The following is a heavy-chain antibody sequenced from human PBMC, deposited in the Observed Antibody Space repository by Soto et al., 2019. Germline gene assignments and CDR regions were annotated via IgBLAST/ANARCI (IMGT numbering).Heavy chain of an antibody. CDR2: ISAYNGNT. V-gene: IGHV1-18*01. CDR3: ARDNWNYLPHFDF. J-gene: IGHJ4*02. D-gene: IGHD1-7*01. Sequence: SVKVSCKPSGYTFTSYGISWVRQAPGQGLEWMGWISAYNGNTNYAQKLQGRVTMTTDTSTSTAYMELRSLRSDDTAVYYCARDNWNYLPHFDFWGQGTLVTVFS. CDR1: GYTFTSYG.